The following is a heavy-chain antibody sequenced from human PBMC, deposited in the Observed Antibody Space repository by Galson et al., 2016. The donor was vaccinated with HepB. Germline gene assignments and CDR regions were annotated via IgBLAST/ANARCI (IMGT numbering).Heavy chain of an antibody. Sequence: SLRLSCAASGIIFSNYGMHWVRQAPGKGLEWVAVIWYDGSNKYYADSVKGRFTISRDNSKNTLYLQMNSLRAKDTAVYYCARARPLRARNSMDVWGQGTTVTVSS. D-gene: IGHD3-10*01. CDR1: GIIFSNYG. CDR2: IWYDGSNK. J-gene: IGHJ6*02. V-gene: IGHV3-33*01. CDR3: ARARPLRARNSMDV.